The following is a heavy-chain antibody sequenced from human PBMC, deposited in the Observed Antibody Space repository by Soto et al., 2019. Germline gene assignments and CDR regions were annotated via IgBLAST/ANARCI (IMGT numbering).Heavy chain of an antibody. CDR2: VTGKGGRS. D-gene: IGHD2-2*01. CDR3: AKDHQPEGPTFFLSPVSTPDGMDV. Sequence: EVRLLQSGGGLVRPGRSLTLSCVASGFTFNTYGMTWVRQAPGKGLEWVSFVTGKGGRSYYADSVKGRFTISRDSSKDTLYLQMNSLGVDDTAVYYCAKDHQPEGPTFFLSPVSTPDGMDVWGQGTTVTVSS. V-gene: IGHV3-23*01. CDR1: GFTFNTYG. J-gene: IGHJ6*02.